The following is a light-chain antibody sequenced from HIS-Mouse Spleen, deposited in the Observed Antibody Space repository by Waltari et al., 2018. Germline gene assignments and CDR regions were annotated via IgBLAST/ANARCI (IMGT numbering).Light chain of an antibody. J-gene: IGLJ2*01. CDR2: EDS. CDR1: ASPKQY. Sequence: SDELTQPPSVSVSPGQTARITYSGVASPKQYAYLYQQKSGQAPVLVIYEDSKRPSGIPERFSGSSSGTMATLTISGAQVEDEADYYCYSTDSSGNHRVFGGGTKLTVL. V-gene: IGLV3-10*01. CDR3: YSTDSSGNHRV.